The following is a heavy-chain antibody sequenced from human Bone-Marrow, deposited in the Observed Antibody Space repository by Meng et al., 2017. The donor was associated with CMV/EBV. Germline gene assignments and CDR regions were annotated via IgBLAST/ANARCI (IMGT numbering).Heavy chain of an antibody. V-gene: IGHV1-2*02. CDR2: INPNSGGT. CDR1: GYTFTGYY. Sequence: SVKAPWKGSGYTFTGYYMHWVRQAPGQGLEWMGWINPNSGGTNYAQKFQGRVTMTRDTSISTAYMELSRLRSDDTAVYYCARSNDYYDSSGYGGDAFDIWGQGTMVTVSS. D-gene: IGHD3-22*01. CDR3: ARSNDYYDSSGYGGDAFDI. J-gene: IGHJ3*02.